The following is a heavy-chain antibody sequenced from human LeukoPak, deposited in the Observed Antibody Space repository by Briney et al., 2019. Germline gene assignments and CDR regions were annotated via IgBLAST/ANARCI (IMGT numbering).Heavy chain of an antibody. CDR1: GFTFDDYA. J-gene: IGHJ4*02. CDR2: IRSKAFGGTP. CDR3: TRNTVTVHFDY. V-gene: IGHV3-49*03. D-gene: IGHD4-17*01. Sequence: GGSLRLSCPASGFTFDDYAVSWFRQAPGKGLEWVGFIRSKAFGGTPEYAASVRGRFTISRDDSKSIAYLQMNSLKTEDTAVYYCTRNTVTVHFDYWSQGTLVTVSS.